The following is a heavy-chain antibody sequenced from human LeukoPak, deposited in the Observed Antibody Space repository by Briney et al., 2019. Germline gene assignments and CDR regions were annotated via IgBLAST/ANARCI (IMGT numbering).Heavy chain of an antibody. J-gene: IGHJ4*02. CDR2: IYPGDSNT. V-gene: IGHV5-51*01. Sequence: GESLKISCKGSGYSFTSYWIGWVRQMPGKGLEWMGIIYPGDSNTRYSPSFQGQVTISADKSISTAYLQWSSLKASDTAMYYCASHGAVAGKNFDYWGQGTPVTVSS. CDR1: GYSFTSYW. D-gene: IGHD6-19*01. CDR3: ASHGAVAGKNFDY.